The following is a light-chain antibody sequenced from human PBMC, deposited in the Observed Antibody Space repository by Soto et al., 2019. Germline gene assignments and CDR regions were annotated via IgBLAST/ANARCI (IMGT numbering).Light chain of an antibody. CDR2: SDN. J-gene: IGLJ3*02. Sequence: QSVLTQSPSTSGTPGQRVTISCSGNTANIGKNYVYWYQQFPGTAPKLLIYSDNQRPSWVPDRFSASKYDTSASLATSGVRSEDEAVYYCAAWDTRMSGRVFGGGTKLTVL. V-gene: IGLV1-47*02. CDR1: TANIGKNY. CDR3: AAWDTRMSGRV.